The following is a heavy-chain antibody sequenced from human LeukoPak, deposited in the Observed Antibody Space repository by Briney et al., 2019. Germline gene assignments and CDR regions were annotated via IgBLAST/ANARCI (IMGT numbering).Heavy chain of an antibody. CDR3: ARSDIGQTYYDILTGLYYFDY. CDR2: INPSGGST. CDR1: GYTFTSYY. J-gene: IGHJ4*02. D-gene: IGHD3-9*01. Sequence: ASVKVSCKASGYTFTSYYMHWVRQAPGQGLEWMGIINPSGGSTSYAQKFQGRVTMTRDTSTSTVYMELSSLRSEDTAVYYCARSDIGQTYYDILTGLYYFDYWGQGTLVTVSS. V-gene: IGHV1-46*01.